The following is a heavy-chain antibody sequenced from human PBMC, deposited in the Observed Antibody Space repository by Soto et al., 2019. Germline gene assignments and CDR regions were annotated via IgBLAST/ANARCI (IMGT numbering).Heavy chain of an antibody. V-gene: IGHV4-59*01. CDR2: IYYSGST. Sequence: SETLSLTCTVSGGSISSYYWSWIRQPPGKGLEWIGYIYYSGSTNYNPSLKSRVTMSVDTSKNQFSLKLSSVTAADTAMYYCAREGDLGRWVQALDFWGQGTLVTVSS. CDR1: GGSISSYY. CDR3: AREGDLGRWVQALDF. D-gene: IGHD1-1*01. J-gene: IGHJ4*02.